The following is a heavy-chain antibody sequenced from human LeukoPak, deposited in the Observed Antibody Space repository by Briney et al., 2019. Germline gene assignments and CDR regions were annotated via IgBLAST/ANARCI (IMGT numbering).Heavy chain of an antibody. CDR1: GYTFTSYG. J-gene: IGHJ5*02. Sequence: ASVKVSCKASGYTFTSYGISWVRQAPGQGLEWMGWISAYNGNTNYAQKLQGRVTMTTDTSTSTAYMELRSLRSDDTAVYYCARDNSVGDIAWWFDPWGQGTLVTV. CDR3: ARDNSVGDIAWWFDP. D-gene: IGHD3-16*02. V-gene: IGHV1-18*01. CDR2: ISAYNGNT.